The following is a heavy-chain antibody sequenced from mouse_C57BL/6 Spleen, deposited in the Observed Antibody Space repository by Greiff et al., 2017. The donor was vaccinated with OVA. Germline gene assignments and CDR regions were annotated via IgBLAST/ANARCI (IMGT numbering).Heavy chain of an antibody. V-gene: IGHV3-6*01. Sequence: VQLKESGPGLVKPSQSLSLTCSVTGYSITSGYYWNWIRQFPGNKLEWMGYISYDGSNNYNPSLKNRISITRDTSKNQFFLKLNSVTTEDTATYYCARDRNWCFAYWGQGTLVTVSA. CDR3: ARDRNWCFAY. CDR1: GYSITSGYY. J-gene: IGHJ3*01. D-gene: IGHD4-1*01. CDR2: ISYDGSN.